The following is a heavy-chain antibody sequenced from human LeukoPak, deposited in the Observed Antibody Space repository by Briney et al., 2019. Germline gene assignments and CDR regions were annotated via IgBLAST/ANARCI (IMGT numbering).Heavy chain of an antibody. CDR3: AKDLNTVVIQYFDS. V-gene: IGHV3-30*02. CDR2: MRYDGKTE. J-gene: IGHJ4*02. Sequence: GGSLRLSCTGSGFPFSSYGMHWVRQTPGRGVEGVAFMRYDGKTEYYADSVKGRFTIAREDSHSTVHLHMKDLRPDDAAVYFCAKDLNTVVIQYFDSWGQGTLVSVSS. CDR1: GFPFSSYG. D-gene: IGHD2-21*01.